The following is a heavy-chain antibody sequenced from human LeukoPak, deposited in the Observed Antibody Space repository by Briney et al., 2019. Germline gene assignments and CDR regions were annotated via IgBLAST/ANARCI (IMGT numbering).Heavy chain of an antibody. J-gene: IGHJ4*02. V-gene: IGHV3-74*01. CDR3: ARDPVSFWSGYPSFDY. Sequence: GGSLRLSCAASGFTFSSYWMHWVRQAPGKGLVWVSRINTDGSSTSYADSVKGRFTISRDNAKNTLYLQMNSLRAEDTAVYYCARDPVSFWSGYPSFDYWGQGTLVTVSS. CDR2: INTDGSST. CDR1: GFTFSSYW. D-gene: IGHD3-3*01.